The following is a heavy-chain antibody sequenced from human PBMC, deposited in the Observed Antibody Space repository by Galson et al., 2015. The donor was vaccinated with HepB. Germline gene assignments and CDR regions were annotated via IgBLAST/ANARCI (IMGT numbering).Heavy chain of an antibody. CDR3: ASTRSSWYPYFDY. D-gene: IGHD6-13*01. J-gene: IGHJ4*02. CDR2: IYSGGRA. Sequence: SLRLSCAASGFTVSFNYMSWVRQAPGKGLEWVSVIYSGGRAYYADSVKGRFTISRDNSKNTLYIQMNSLRDEDTAVYYCASTRSSWYPYFDYWGQGTLVTVSS. CDR1: GFTVSFNY. V-gene: IGHV3-66*02.